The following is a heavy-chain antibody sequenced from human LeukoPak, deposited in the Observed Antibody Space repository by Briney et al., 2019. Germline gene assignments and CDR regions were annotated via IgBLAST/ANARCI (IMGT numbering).Heavy chain of an antibody. V-gene: IGHV4-31*03. D-gene: IGHD1-14*01. J-gene: IGHJ3*02. CDR3: ARGETANAFDI. CDR1: GGSISSGGYY. Sequence: SETLSLTCTVSGGSISSGGYYWSWIRQHPGKGLEWIGYIYYSGSTYYNPSLKSRVTISVDTSKNQFSLKLSSVTAADTAVYYCARGETANAFDIWGQGTTVTVSS. CDR2: IYYSGST.